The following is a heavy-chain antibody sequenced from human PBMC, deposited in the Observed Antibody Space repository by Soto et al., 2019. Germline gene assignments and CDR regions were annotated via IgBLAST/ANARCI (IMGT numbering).Heavy chain of an antibody. J-gene: IGHJ4*02. CDR3: AREGGSPH. Sequence: SETLSLTCAVYGGSFSGYYWSWIRQPPGKGLEWIGEINHSGSTNYNPSLKSRVTISVDTSKNQFSLKLSSVTAADTAVYYCAREGGSPHWGQGTLVTAPQ. V-gene: IGHV4-34*01. CDR1: GGSFSGYY. CDR2: INHSGST. D-gene: IGHD1-26*01.